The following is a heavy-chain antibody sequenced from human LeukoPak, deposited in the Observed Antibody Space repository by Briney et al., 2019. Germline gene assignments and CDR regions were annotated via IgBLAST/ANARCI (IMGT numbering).Heavy chain of an antibody. Sequence: SETLSLTCTVSGYSISSGYYWGWIRQPPGKGLEWIGSIYYSGSTYYNPSLKSRVTISVDKSKNQFSLKLSSVTAADTAVYYCARDRDYVWGSYRYHAFDIWGQGTMVTVSS. CDR1: GYSISSGYY. CDR2: IYYSGST. J-gene: IGHJ3*02. D-gene: IGHD3-16*02. V-gene: IGHV4-38-2*02. CDR3: ARDRDYVWGSYRYHAFDI.